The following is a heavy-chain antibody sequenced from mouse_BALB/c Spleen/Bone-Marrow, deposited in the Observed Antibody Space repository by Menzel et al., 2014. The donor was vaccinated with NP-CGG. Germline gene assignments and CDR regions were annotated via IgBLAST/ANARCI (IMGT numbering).Heavy chain of an antibody. CDR3: ARFRTTGAMDY. CDR2: ISYSGST. CDR1: GDSITSGY. Sequence: EVKLQESGPRLVKPSQTLSLTCSVTGDSITSGYXNWIXRFPXXXXXYXXXISYSGSTYYNPSLKSRISITRDTSKNQYYLQLNSVTTEDTATYYCARFRTTGAMDYWGQGTSVTVSS. V-gene: IGHV3-8*02. J-gene: IGHJ4*01.